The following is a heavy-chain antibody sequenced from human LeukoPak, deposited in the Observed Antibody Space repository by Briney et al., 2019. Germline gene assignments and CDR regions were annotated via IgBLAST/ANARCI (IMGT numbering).Heavy chain of an antibody. J-gene: IGHJ6*02. V-gene: IGHV3-48*03. Sequence: GSLRLSCAASGFTFSSYEMNWVRQAPGKGLEWFSYISSSGSTIYYADSVKGRFTISRDNAKNSLYLQMNSLRAEDTAVYYCARGSGYCSSTSCLDYYYGMDVWGQGTTVTVS. CDR2: ISSSGSTI. CDR3: ARGSGYCSSTSCLDYYYGMDV. D-gene: IGHD2-2*01. CDR1: GFTFSSYE.